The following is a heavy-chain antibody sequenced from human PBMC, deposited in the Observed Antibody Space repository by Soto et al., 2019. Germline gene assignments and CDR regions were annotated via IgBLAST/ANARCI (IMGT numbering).Heavy chain of an antibody. CDR1: SASISSSSYT. CDR3: ARLHGYCIGSSCHGHYAMDV. J-gene: IGHJ6*02. Sequence: SETLSLTCTVSSASISSSSYTWGWIRQPPGKGLEWIGSIYDSGRTYYNPSLNSRVTVSVDTSKNQFSLKVTSVTAADTAVYYCARLHGYCIGSSCHGHYAMDVWGQGTTVTVSS. D-gene: IGHD2-2*01. CDR2: IYDSGRT. V-gene: IGHV4-39*01.